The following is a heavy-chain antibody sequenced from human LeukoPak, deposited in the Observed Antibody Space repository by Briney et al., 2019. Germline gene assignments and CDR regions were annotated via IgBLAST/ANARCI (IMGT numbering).Heavy chain of an antibody. CDR1: GYTFTGYY. CDR3: ARERDIVVVVAAILGY. Sequence: ASVKVSCKASGYTFTGYYMHWVRRAPGQGLEWMGWINPNSGGTNYAQKFQGRVTMTRDTSISTAYMELSRLRSDDTAVYYCARERDIVVVVAAILGYWGQGTLVTVSS. J-gene: IGHJ4*02. V-gene: IGHV1-2*02. D-gene: IGHD2-15*01. CDR2: INPNSGGT.